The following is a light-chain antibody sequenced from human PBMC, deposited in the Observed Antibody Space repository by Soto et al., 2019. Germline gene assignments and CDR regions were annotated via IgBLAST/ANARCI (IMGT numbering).Light chain of an antibody. Sequence: AVLLTQSPSSFSASTGDRATITCRASQDIHNYLAWYQQVPGKAPKLLLYAASILQTGVPSRFSGSGSGTDFPLTIHGLQSEDFATYFCQHYYNYPWTFGPGTTVE. J-gene: IGKJ1*01. CDR3: QHYYNYPWT. V-gene: IGKV1-8*01. CDR2: AAS. CDR1: QDIHNY.